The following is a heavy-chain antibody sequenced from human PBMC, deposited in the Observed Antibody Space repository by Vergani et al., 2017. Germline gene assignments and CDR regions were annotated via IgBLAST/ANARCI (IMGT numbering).Heavy chain of an antibody. V-gene: IGHV4-34*01. Sequence: QVQLQQWGAGLLKPSETLSLTCAVYGGSFSGYYWSWIRQPPGKGLEWIGEINHSGSTNYNPSLKSRVTISVDTSKNQFSLRLSSVTAADTAVYYCAGLTIAAAGHSYYYYMDVWGKGP. CDR1: GGSFSGYY. CDR2: INHSGST. D-gene: IGHD6-13*01. J-gene: IGHJ6*03. CDR3: AGLTIAAAGHSYYYYMDV.